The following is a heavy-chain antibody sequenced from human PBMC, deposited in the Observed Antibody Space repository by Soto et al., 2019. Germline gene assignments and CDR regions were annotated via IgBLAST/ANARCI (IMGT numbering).Heavy chain of an antibody. J-gene: IGHJ4*03. CDR2: ISYDGSNT. Sequence: GVSLRLSCVASGFTFSSYGMHWVRQAPGKGLEWVAIISYDGSNTYYADSVKGRFTISRDNSKNTLYLQMNSLRAEDTSVYYCAKEGGLSGSYYISSSYYFDYWGQGTTVTVSS. D-gene: IGHD1-26*01. V-gene: IGHV3-30*18. CDR1: GFTFSSYG. CDR3: AKEGGLSGSYYISSSYYFDY.